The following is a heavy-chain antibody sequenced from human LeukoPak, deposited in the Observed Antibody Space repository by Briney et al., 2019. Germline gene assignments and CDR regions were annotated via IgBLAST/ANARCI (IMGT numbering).Heavy chain of an antibody. V-gene: IGHV1-46*01. CDR3: ARVGVSNYPYNWFDP. D-gene: IGHD4-11*01. CDR1: GYTFTSYY. Sequence: ASVKVSCKASGYTFTSYYMHWVRQAPGQGLEWMGIINPSGGSTSYAQKFQGRVTMTRDTSTSTVYMELSSLSSEDTAVYYCARVGVSNYPYNWFDPWGQGTLVTVSS. J-gene: IGHJ5*02. CDR2: INPSGGST.